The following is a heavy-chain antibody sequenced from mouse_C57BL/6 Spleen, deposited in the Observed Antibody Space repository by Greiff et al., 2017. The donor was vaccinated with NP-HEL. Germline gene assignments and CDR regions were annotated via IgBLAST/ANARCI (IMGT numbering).Heavy chain of an antibody. D-gene: IGHD1-1*01. Sequence: EVKLMESGGGLVKPGGSLKLSCAASGFTFSDYGMHWVRQAPEQGLEWVAYISSGSSTIYYADTVKGRFTISRDNAKNTLFLQMTSLRSDDTAMYYCARLLLREYAMDYWGQGTSVTVSS. CDR3: ARLLLREYAMDY. J-gene: IGHJ4*01. CDR2: ISSGSSTI. CDR1: GFTFSDYG. V-gene: IGHV5-17*01.